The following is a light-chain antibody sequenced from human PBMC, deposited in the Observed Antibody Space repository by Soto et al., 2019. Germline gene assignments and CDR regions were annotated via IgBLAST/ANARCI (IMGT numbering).Light chain of an antibody. CDR2: DNN. Sequence: QSVLTQPPSVSAAPVQKVTISCSGSRSNIGNNYVSWYQQLPGTAPKLLIYDNNKRPSGIPDRFSDTKSGTSATLVITGRQTGDEADYYCGTWDSSLSAYVFCPGTNVTVL. V-gene: IGLV1-51*01. CDR1: RSNIGNNY. J-gene: IGLJ1*01. CDR3: GTWDSSLSAYV.